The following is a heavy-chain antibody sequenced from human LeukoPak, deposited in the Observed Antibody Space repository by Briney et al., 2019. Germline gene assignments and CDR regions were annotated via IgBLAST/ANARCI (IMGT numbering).Heavy chain of an antibody. CDR2: ISAYNGNK. V-gene: IGHV1-18*01. D-gene: IGHD3-10*01. CDR3: ARAVVVARGLMAYFDY. Sequence: ASVTVSCKASGYTFTSYGISWVRQAPGQGLEWMGWISAYNGNKNYAQKFQGRVTITADSSTSTVYMEVSSLRSEDTAVYYCARAVVVARGLMAYFDYWGQGTLVTVFS. J-gene: IGHJ4*02. CDR1: GYTFTSYG.